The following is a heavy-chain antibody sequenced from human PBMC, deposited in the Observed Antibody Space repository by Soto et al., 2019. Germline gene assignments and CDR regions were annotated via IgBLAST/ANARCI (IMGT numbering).Heavy chain of an antibody. CDR3: ARPNWNSRGGVYNL. CDR1: GFTFGDFY. V-gene: IGHV3-11*01. Sequence: QARLVESGGGLVEPGGSLRLSCTASGFTFGDFYMMWFRQAPGRGLEWISYITKTGTTRYHADPVKGRFSVSRDNARSSLYLQMNSLRAEDTAVYYCARPNWNSRGGVYNLWGQGTLVTVSS. J-gene: IGHJ4*02. CDR2: ITKTGTTR. D-gene: IGHD3-16*01.